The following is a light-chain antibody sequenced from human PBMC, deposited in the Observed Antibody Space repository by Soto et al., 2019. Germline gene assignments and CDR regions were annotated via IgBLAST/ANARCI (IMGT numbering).Light chain of an antibody. Sequence: DIPMTQSPSTLSASVGDRVTITCRASQSISSWLAWYQQKPGKAPKLLIYKASCLESGVPSRFSRGGSGTEYPLTISSRQPDDFATYYCQQYNSYRRTFGQGTKVEIK. CDR1: QSISSW. V-gene: IGKV1-5*03. J-gene: IGKJ1*01. CDR2: KAS. CDR3: QQYNSYRRT.